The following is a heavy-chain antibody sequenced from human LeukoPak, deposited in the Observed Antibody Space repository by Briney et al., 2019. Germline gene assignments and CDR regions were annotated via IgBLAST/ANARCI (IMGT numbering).Heavy chain of an antibody. V-gene: IGHV3-23*01. D-gene: IGHD4-17*01. J-gene: IGHJ4*02. CDR1: GFTFSSYA. CDR2: ISGSGGST. Sequence: PGGSLRLSCAASGFTFSSYAMTWVPQAPGKGLEWVSLISGSGGSTYCADSVKGRFTVSRDNSKNTEYLQLNSLRAEDTAIYYCAKDDDDGDHVVVDHWGQGTLVTVSS. CDR3: AKDDDDGDHVVVDH.